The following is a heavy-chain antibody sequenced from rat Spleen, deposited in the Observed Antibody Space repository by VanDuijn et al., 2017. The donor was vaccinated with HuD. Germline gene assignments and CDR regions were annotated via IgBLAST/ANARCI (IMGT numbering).Heavy chain of an antibody. CDR3: SRERHYYSGGGWFAY. CDR1: GFTFSDYY. J-gene: IGHJ3*01. Sequence: EVQLVESGGGLVQPGRSMKLSCAASGFTFSDYYMTWIRQAPGKGLEWVASITNTGSNTYYPDSVKGRFTVSRDNAKSTLDLQMNSLRSDDTATYYCSRERHYYSGGGWFAYWGQGTLVTVSS. CDR2: ITNTGSNT. D-gene: IGHD1-1*01. V-gene: IGHV5-31*01.